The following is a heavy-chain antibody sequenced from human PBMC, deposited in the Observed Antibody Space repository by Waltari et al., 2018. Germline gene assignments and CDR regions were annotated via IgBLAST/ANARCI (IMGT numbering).Heavy chain of an antibody. CDR3: ATGWMTVDY. Sequence: EVQLVESGGDLVQPGGSLRLCGVVCGLTYDANWMNWSRQAPGKWLEWVANINQDGSEKSYVDSVKGRFTISRDNAKNSLYLEMNSLRAEDTAVYYCATGWMTVDYWGQGTLVTVSS. V-gene: IGHV3-7*01. CDR2: INQDGSEK. CDR1: GLTYDANW. D-gene: IGHD2-21*02. J-gene: IGHJ4*02.